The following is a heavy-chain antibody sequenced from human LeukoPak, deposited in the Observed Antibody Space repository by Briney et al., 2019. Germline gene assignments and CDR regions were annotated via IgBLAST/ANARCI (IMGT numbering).Heavy chain of an antibody. CDR1: GGSISSGGYY. D-gene: IGHD4-11*01. CDR3: ARATVTMLDY. CDR2: IYYSGST. J-gene: IGHJ4*02. Sequence: SQTLSLTCTVSGGSISSGGYYWSWIRQLPGTGLEWIGYIYYSGSTYYNPSLKSRVTISVDTCKNQFSLKLSSVTAADTAVYYCARATVTMLDYWGQGTLVTVSS. V-gene: IGHV4-31*03.